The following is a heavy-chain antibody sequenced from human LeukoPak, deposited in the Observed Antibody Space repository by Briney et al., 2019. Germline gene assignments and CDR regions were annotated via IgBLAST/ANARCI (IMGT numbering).Heavy chain of an antibody. Sequence: SETLSLTCAVSGGSITSSKWWTWVRQPPGKGLEWIGESYHSGSTNYNPSLKSRVTMSVDTSKNQFSLKLSSVTAADTAVYYCARVSSGWYYFDYWGQGTLVTVSS. D-gene: IGHD6-19*01. V-gene: IGHV4-4*02. CDR3: ARVSSGWYYFDY. J-gene: IGHJ4*02. CDR2: SYHSGST. CDR1: GGSITSSKW.